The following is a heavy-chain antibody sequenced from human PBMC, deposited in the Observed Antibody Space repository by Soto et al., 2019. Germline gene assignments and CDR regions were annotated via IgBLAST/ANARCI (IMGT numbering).Heavy chain of an antibody. Sequence: QVQLVQSGAEVKKPGSSVKVSCKASGGTFISYAISWVRQAAGQGLEWMGGIMPISGTANYAQKYQGRVTIKADESTSTAYMELSSLRSEDKAVYYCARSQGSSTSLELYYYYYYGMDVWGQATTVTVSS. CDR3: ARSQGSSTSLELYYYYYYGMDV. D-gene: IGHD2-2*01. V-gene: IGHV1-69*01. CDR1: GGTFISYA. CDR2: IMPISGTA. J-gene: IGHJ6*02.